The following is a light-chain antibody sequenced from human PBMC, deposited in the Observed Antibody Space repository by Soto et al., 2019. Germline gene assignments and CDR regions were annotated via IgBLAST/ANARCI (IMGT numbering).Light chain of an antibody. J-gene: IGKJ3*01. CDR2: GAS. CDR1: QSVSTNH. V-gene: IGKV3-20*01. Sequence: ELVLTQSPGTLSLSPGESATLSCRARQSVSTNHLAWYQQKPGQAPTLLIFGASSRATGIPDRFSGSGSGTDFTLTISRLEPEDFAVYYCQHYGSSPLFTFGPGTRVDIK. CDR3: QHYGSSPLFT.